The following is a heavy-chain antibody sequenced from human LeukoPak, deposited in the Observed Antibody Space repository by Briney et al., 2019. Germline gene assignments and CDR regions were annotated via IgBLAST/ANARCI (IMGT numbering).Heavy chain of an antibody. CDR1: GFTFSFYA. D-gene: IGHD2-15*01. V-gene: IGHV3-23*01. J-gene: IGHJ4*02. CDR3: AKDQAPRAARVIYFDY. CDR2: ITGNTGNT. Sequence: GGSLRLSCAASGFTFSFYAMSWVRQAPGKRMEWVAGITGNTGNTYHADSVKGRFTISRDNSKNTLYLHMDSLRVEDTAVYYCAKDQAPRAARVIYFDYWGQGNLVTVSS.